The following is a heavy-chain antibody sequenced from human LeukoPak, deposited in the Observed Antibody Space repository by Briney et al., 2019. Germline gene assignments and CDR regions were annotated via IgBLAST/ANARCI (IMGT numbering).Heavy chain of an antibody. D-gene: IGHD4-17*01. CDR2: IYLRGNT. V-gene: IGHV4-4*02. CDR1: GGSISSSNW. CDR3: ARGTITAVTDS. J-gene: IGHJ4*02. Sequence: PSGTLSLTCAISGGSISSSNWWTWFRQPPGKGLEWVGEIYLRGNTNYNPSLESRDTISVDESRTQLSLTLESVTAADTAVYYCARGTITAVTDSSGPGTLVTVSS.